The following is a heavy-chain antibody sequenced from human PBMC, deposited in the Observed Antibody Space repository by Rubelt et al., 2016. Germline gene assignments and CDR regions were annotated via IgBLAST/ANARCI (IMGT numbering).Heavy chain of an antibody. CDR2: ISSGSNTI. CDR1: GFTFSSCS. J-gene: IGHJ4*02. V-gene: IGHV3-21*05. D-gene: IGHD1-14*01. Sequence: VQLVESGGGLVKPGGSLRLSCAASGFTFSSCSMNWVRQAPGKGLEWVSYISSGSNTIYYADSVKGRFTISRDNAKNSLYLQMNSLRAEDTAVYYFAKGAGDFDYWGQGALVTVSS. CDR3: AKGAGDFDY.